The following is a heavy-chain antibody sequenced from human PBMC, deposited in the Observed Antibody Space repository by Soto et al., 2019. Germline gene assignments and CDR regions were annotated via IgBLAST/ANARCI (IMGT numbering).Heavy chain of an antibody. V-gene: IGHV4-59*01. CDR2: LYYGRSA. CDR3: ALRIMAVVPEY. Sequence: QVQLQESGPGLVKPSEPLSLTCAVSGDSISSYYCMWIRQPPGKGLESIGYLYYGRSANYNPYLKSRVTLSVETSTTQCSLTLSSMTAADTAVYYCALRIMAVVPEYWGQGTLVTVSS. CDR1: GDSISSYY. J-gene: IGHJ4*02. D-gene: IGHD3-22*01.